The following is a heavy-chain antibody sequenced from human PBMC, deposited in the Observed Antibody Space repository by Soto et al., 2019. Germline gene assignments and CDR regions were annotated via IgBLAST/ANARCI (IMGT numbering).Heavy chain of an antibody. V-gene: IGHV4-4*02. CDR2: AYHNGLT. D-gene: IGHD2-15*01. J-gene: IGHJ4*02. CDR3: ARDAAVTGESDRFDY. Sequence: SETLSVTCAVSGDSVTTNHWWSWVRQAPGKGLEWIGEAYHNGLTNCNPSLKSRVTMSVDTSKNQFSLKLTSVTAADTAIYYCARDAAVTGESDRFDYWGQGTLVTFSS. CDR1: GDSVTTNHW.